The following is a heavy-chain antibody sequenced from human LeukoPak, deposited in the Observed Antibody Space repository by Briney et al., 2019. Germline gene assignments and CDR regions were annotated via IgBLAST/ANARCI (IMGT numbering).Heavy chain of an antibody. CDR2: IYSGGST. J-gene: IGHJ6*04. CDR1: GCTVSSNY. CDR3: ARSMDCSSTSCYGLEGTYYYYGMDV. D-gene: IGHD2-2*01. Sequence: PGGSLRHSCADSGCTVSSNYMSWVRQAPGKGLEWVSVIYSGGSTYYADSVKGRFTISRDNSKNTLYLQMNSLRAEDTAVYYCARSMDCSSTSCYGLEGTYYYYGMDVWGKGTTVTVSS. V-gene: IGHV3-53*01.